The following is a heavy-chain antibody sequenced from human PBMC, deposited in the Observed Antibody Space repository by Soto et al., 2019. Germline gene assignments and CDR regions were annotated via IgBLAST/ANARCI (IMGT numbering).Heavy chain of an antibody. J-gene: IGHJ4*02. CDR3: AKSPYSSSSTYYFDY. CDR2: ISGSGGST. V-gene: IGHV3-23*01. CDR1: GFTFSSYA. D-gene: IGHD6-6*01. Sequence: PGGSLRLSCAASGFTFSSYAMSWVRQAPGKGLEWVSAISGSGGSTYYADSVKGRFTISRDNSKNTLYLQMNSLRAEDTAVYYCAKSPYSSSSTYYFDYWGQGTLVNVSS.